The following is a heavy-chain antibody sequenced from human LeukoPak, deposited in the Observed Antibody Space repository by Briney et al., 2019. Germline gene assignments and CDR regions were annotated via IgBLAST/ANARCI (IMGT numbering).Heavy chain of an antibody. CDR2: ISGSGGST. J-gene: IGHJ4*02. Sequence: GGSLRLSCAASGFTFSSYAMSWVRQAPGKGLEWVSAISGSGGSTYYADSVKGRFTISRDNSKNTLYLQMNGLRAEDTAAYYCARQTGSGLFILPGGQGTLVTVSS. V-gene: IGHV3-23*01. D-gene: IGHD3/OR15-3a*01. CDR3: ARQTGSGLFILP. CDR1: GFTFSSYA.